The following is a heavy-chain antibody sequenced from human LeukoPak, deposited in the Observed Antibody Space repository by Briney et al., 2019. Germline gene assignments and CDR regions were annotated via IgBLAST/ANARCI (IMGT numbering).Heavy chain of an antibody. CDR1: GYSFTTYW. D-gene: IGHD2-2*01. V-gene: IGHV5-51*01. CDR3: ARRKGCSSTSCPPDY. J-gene: IGHJ4*02. CDR2: IYPGDSDT. Sequence: GESLKISCRGSGYSFTTYWIGWVRQMPGKGLEWMGIIYPGDSDTRYSPSFQGQVTMSADKSNNTAYLQWSSLKASDTAMYYCARRKGCSSTSCPPDYWGQGTLVTVSS.